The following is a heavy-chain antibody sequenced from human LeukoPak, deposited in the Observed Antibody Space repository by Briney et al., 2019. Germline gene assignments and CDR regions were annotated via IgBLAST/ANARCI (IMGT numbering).Heavy chain of an antibody. CDR1: GFIFSNYG. V-gene: IGHV3-21*06. J-gene: IGHJ4*02. CDR2: ISFSSTHI. Sequence: GGSLRLSCAASGFIFSNYGMSWVRQAPGKGLEWVSSISFSSTHIYYADSIQGRFTISRDNAENSLYLQMNSLRAEDTAVYYCASLGGIAAVPYWGQGTLVTVSS. CDR3: ASLGGIAAVPY. D-gene: IGHD6-13*01.